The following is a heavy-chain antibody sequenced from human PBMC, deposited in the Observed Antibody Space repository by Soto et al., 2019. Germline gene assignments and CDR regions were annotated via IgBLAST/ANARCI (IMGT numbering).Heavy chain of an antibody. V-gene: IGHV1-18*01. J-gene: IGHJ2*01. CDR1: DYIFLAYG. CDR3: ARDDCNGGSCDGGHYLDL. D-gene: IGHD2-15*01. CDR2: ISPKFGRT. Sequence: QVQLVQSGPEVKKAGASVKVSCTAPTDYIFLAYGFDWVRQAPGQGLEWMGWISPKFGRTNYARTLEDRFTMTTDVSTNSVSMELRDLRSDDTAVYYCARDDCNGGSCDGGHYLDLWGRGTPISVSS.